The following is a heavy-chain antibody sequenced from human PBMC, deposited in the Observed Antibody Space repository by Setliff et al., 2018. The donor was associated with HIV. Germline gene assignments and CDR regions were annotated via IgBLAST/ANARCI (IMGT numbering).Heavy chain of an antibody. CDR3: ARGRGSY. CDR1: GDSINSGSYY. CDR2: IFTSWST. J-gene: IGHJ4*02. D-gene: IGHD1-26*01. V-gene: IGHV4-61*09. Sequence: PSETLSLTCTVSGDSINSGSYYWSWIRQPAGAGLEWIGHIFTSWSTTYNPSLKVRVSISLDTSKNQFSLKLSSVTAADTAVYYCARGRGSYWGQGTLVTVSS.